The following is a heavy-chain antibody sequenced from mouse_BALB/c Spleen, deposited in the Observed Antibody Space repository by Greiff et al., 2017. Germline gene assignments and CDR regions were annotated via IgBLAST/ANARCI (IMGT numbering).Heavy chain of an antibody. J-gene: IGHJ1*01. D-gene: IGHD1-1*01. CDR2: IKPRSGNT. CDR1: GYTFTSYT. CDR3: ARYYGSGWWDLDV. V-gene: IGHV1-4*01. Sequence: QVQLQQSGAELVRPGASVKMSCKASGYTFTSYTMHWVKQRPGQGLEWIGDIKPRSGNTNYNQKFKDKATFTADKSSSTAYMQLSSLTSEDTAVYYCARYYGSGWWDLDVWGEGTTVTVSS.